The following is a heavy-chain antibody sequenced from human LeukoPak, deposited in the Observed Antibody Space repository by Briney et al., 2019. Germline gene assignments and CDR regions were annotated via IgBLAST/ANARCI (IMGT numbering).Heavy chain of an antibody. CDR3: ARDWEWGYSHGYTLFDY. J-gene: IGHJ4*02. D-gene: IGHD5-18*01. CDR2: IRQDGSDK. Sequence: PGGSLRLSCAASGFTFSTYWMSWVRQAPGKGPEWVANIRQDGSDKYYVDSVRGRFTISRDTAKNSLYLQMNSLRAEDTAVYYCARDWEWGYSHGYTLFDYWGQGPLVTVSS. V-gene: IGHV3-7*04. CDR1: GFTFSTYW.